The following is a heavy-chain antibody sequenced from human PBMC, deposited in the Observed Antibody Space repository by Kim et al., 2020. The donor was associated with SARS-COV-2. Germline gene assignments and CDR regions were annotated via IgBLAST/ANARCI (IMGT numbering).Heavy chain of an antibody. D-gene: IGHD6-19*01. J-gene: IGHJ6*03. Sequence: SETLSLTCAVYGGSFSGYYWSWIRQPPGKGLEWIGEINHSGSTNYNPSLKSRVTISVDTSKNQFSLKLSSVTAADTAVYYCARGTRQWLVRGPHYSYMDV. CDR2: INHSGST. CDR3: ARGTRQWLVRGPHYSYMDV. CDR1: GGSFSGYY. V-gene: IGHV4-34*01.